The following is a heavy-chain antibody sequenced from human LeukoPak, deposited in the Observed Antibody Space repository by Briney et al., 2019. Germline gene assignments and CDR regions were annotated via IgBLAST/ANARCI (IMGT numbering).Heavy chain of an antibody. CDR1: GFTFSSYW. D-gene: IGHD1-26*01. J-gene: IGHJ6*02. CDR2: SNSDGSST. CDR3: ARETVGALYYYYYGMDV. V-gene: IGHV3-74*01. Sequence: GGSLRLACAASGFTFSSYWMHWVRQAPGKGLVWVSRSNSDGSSTSYADSVKGRFTISRDNAKNTLYLQMNSLRAEDTAVYYCARETVGALYYYYYGMDVWGQGTTVTVSS.